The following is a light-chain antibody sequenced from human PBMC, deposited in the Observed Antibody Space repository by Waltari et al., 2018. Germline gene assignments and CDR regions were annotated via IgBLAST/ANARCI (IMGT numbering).Light chain of an antibody. CDR2: DVT. J-gene: IGLJ3*02. CDR3: CSYAGTYTWV. V-gene: IGLV2-11*01. Sequence: QSALTQPRSVSGSPGQSVTISCTGTSSDVGSYYYFSWYQQHPGKAPKLIISDVTKRPSGVPDRFSGSKSGNTASLTISGLQAEDEADYYCCSYAGTYTWVFGGGTKLTVL. CDR1: SSDVGSYYY.